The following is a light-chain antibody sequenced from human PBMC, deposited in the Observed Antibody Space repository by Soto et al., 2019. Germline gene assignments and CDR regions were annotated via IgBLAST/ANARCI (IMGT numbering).Light chain of an antibody. J-gene: IGLJ3*02. Sequence: QSVLTQPPSVSGAPGQKVTISRTRSSSNIGAAYDVHWYQHLPGTAPKLLIYGNNNRPSGVPDRFSGSKSGTSASLAITGLQAEDEADYYCQSYDSSLSGWVFGGGTKVNVL. V-gene: IGLV1-40*01. CDR2: GNN. CDR3: QSYDSSLSGWV. CDR1: SSNIGAAYD.